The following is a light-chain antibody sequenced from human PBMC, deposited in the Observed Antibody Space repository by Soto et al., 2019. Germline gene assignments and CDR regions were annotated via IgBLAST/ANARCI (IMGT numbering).Light chain of an antibody. CDR3: QSYDSSLSVSYV. Sequence: QSALTQPPSVSGAPGQRVTISCTGSSSNIGAGYDVHWYQQLPGTAPKLLIYGNNNRPSGVPDRFSGSKSGTSASLAITGLQAADEADYYCQSYDSSLSVSYVFGSGTKVTVL. V-gene: IGLV1-40*01. CDR1: SSNIGAGYD. CDR2: GNN. J-gene: IGLJ1*01.